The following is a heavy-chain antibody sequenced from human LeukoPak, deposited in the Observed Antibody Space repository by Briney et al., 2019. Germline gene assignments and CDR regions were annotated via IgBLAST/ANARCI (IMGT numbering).Heavy chain of an antibody. Sequence: PSETLSLTCAVYGGSFSGYYWSWIRQPPGKGLEWIGEINHSGSTNYNPSLKSRVTISVDTSKNQFSLKLSSVTAADTAVYYCARGLTGAGPFDYWGQGTLVTVSS. CDR1: GGSFSGYY. V-gene: IGHV4-34*01. J-gene: IGHJ4*02. CDR2: INHSGST. D-gene: IGHD1-14*01. CDR3: ARGLTGAGPFDY.